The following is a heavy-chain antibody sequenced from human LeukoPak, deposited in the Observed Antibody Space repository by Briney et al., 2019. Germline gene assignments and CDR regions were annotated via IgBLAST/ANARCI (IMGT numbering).Heavy chain of an antibody. Sequence: GGSLRLSCAASGFTFSTYAMNWVRQAPGKGLEWVSAISPIGSRTYYADSVKGRFTISRDNSKDTLYLQMNSLRAGDTAIYYCAKASTVLKPIDSWGQGTLVTVSS. J-gene: IGHJ4*02. CDR2: ISPIGSRT. CDR3: AKASTVLKPIDS. D-gene: IGHD1-14*01. CDR1: GFTFSTYA. V-gene: IGHV3-23*01.